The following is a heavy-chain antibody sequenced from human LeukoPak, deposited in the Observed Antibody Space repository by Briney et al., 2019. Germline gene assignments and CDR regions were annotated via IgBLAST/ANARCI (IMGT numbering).Heavy chain of an antibody. CDR3: ARMGYCSGGSCPGFDY. J-gene: IGHJ4*02. Sequence: ASVKVSCKASGYTFTSYYMHWVRQAPGQGLEWMGIINPSGGSTSYAQKFQGRVTMTRDMSTSTVYMELSSLRSEDTAVYYCARMGYCSGGSCPGFDYWGQGTLVTVSS. V-gene: IGHV1-46*01. CDR1: GYTFTSYY. D-gene: IGHD2-15*01. CDR2: INPSGGST.